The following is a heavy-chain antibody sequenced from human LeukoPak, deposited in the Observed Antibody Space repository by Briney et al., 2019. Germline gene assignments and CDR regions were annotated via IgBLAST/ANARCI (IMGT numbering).Heavy chain of an antibody. CDR3: ARSTSNYGTDV. CDR1: GFTVSSNY. CDR2: IYSGGST. D-gene: IGHD1/OR15-1a*01. J-gene: IGHJ6*02. V-gene: IGHV3-66*01. Sequence: QTGGSLRLSCAASGFTVSSNYMSWVRQAPGKWLEWVSVIYSGGSTYYADSVKGRFTISRDNSKNTLYLQMNSLRAEDTAVYYCARSTSNYGTDVWGQGTTVTVSS.